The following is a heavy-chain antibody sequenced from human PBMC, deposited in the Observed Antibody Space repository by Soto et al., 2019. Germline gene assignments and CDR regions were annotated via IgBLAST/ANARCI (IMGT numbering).Heavy chain of an antibody. CDR3: ARGGSGRYIRYWCDD. Sequence: EVQLVESGGGLVQPGGSLRLSCAASGFTFSSYAMHWVRQAPGKGLEYVSAISSNGGSTYYANSVKGRFTISRDNSKNTLYLHMGSLRAEDMAVYYCARGGSGRYIRYWCDDGGQGTLVTVSS. J-gene: IGHJ5*02. D-gene: IGHD3-10*01. CDR2: ISSNGGST. V-gene: IGHV3-64*01. CDR1: GFTFSSYA.